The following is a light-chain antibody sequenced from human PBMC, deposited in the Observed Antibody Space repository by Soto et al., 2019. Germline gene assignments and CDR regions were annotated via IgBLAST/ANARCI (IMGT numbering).Light chain of an antibody. J-gene: IGKJ1*01. CDR1: QSLLSSDGNTY. Sequence: DVVMTQSPLSLAVTLGQPASSSCRSSQSLLSSDGNTYLNWFQQRPGQSPRRLIYKVSNRDSSVQGRFSGSGSSTDFTLTIISVEADDVVAYYCMQGSNGYLWTFGQGTKVEIK. CDR2: KVS. V-gene: IGKV2-30*01. CDR3: MQGSNGYLWT.